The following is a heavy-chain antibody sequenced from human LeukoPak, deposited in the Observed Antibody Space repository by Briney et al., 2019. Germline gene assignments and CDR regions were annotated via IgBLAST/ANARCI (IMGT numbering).Heavy chain of an antibody. D-gene: IGHD6-13*01. CDR2: IRTDDIT. Sequence: PGGSLRLSCAASGFTFTNNAMSWVRQTPGRGLEWVSAIRTDDITYYADSVNGRFAISRDNSKNTLYLQMNSLSAEDTAVYYCAKSGPHTRYSSSWYTGGDFDYWGQGTLVTVSS. V-gene: IGHV3-23*01. CDR1: GFTFTNNA. J-gene: IGHJ4*02. CDR3: AKSGPHTRYSSSWYTGGDFDY.